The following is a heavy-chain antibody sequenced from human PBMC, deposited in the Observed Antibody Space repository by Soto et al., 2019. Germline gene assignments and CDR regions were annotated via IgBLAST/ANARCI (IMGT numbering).Heavy chain of an antibody. CDR3: AHGQYVSGTDTHSFDP. J-gene: IGHJ5*02. CDR2: IYWDDDK. D-gene: IGHD3-10*01. CDR1: GFSLSTSGVG. Sequence: QITLKESGPTLVKPTQTLTLTCTFSGFSLSTSGVGVGWIRQPPGKARERLALIYWDDDKLYSPSLKSRLTITKDTSKTQVVLTMTTMDPVDTATDYCAHGQYVSGTDTHSFDPWGQGTLVTVSS. V-gene: IGHV2-5*02.